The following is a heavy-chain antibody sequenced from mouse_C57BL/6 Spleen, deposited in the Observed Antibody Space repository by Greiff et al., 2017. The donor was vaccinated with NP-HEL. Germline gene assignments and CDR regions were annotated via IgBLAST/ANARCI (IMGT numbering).Heavy chain of an antibody. J-gene: IGHJ3*01. CDR1: GYTFTSYW. Sequence: VQLQQSGTVLARPGASVKMSCKTSGYTFTSYWMHWVKQRPGQGLEWIGTIYPGNSDTSYNQKFKGKAKLTAVTSASTAYMELSSLTNEDSAVYYCTRGDYDYDAGWFAYWGQGTLVTVSA. CDR2: IYPGNSDT. V-gene: IGHV1-5*01. D-gene: IGHD2-4*01. CDR3: TRGDYDYDAGWFAY.